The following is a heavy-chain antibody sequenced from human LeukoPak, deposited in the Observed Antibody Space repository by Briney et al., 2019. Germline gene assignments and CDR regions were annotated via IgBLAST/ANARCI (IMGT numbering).Heavy chain of an antibody. V-gene: IGHV3-74*01. CDR2: INTDGSNT. Sequence: PGGSLRLSCAASGFIFNNYWMHWVRQAPGKGLEWVSRINTDGSNTRYADSVKGRFTISRDNAKNTLYLQMNSLRADDTAVYFCAFPMTIVTPGSFDIWGQGTMVTVST. D-gene: IGHD4-17*01. CDR3: AFPMTIVTPGSFDI. J-gene: IGHJ3*02. CDR1: GFIFNNYW.